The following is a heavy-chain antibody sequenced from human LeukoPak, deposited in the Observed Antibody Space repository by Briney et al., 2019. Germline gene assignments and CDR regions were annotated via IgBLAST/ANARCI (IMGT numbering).Heavy chain of an antibody. D-gene: IGHD2-2*01. CDR1: GGSISSYY. J-gene: IGHJ5*02. CDR2: IYYSGST. Sequence: PSETLSLTSTVSGGSISSYYWSWIRQPPGKGLEWVGYIYYSGSTNYHPSLKSRVTISVDTSKNQFSLKLSSVTAADTAVYYCARGGYGSSSHNWFDPWGQGTLVTVSS. V-gene: IGHV4-59*01. CDR3: ARGGYGSSSHNWFDP.